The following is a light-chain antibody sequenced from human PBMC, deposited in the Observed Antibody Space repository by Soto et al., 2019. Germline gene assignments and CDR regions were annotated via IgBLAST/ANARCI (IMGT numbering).Light chain of an antibody. V-gene: IGKV3-20*01. CDR3: QHYDTSHPIT. Sequence: EIVLTQSPGTLSLSPGERVTLSCKASQSVRTNFFAWYQQKPGQAPRLLIYGASSRATGIPDRFSGSGSGTDFTLTISRLAPADFAVYYCQHYDTSHPITFGQGTRLEIK. J-gene: IGKJ5*01. CDR2: GAS. CDR1: QSVRTNF.